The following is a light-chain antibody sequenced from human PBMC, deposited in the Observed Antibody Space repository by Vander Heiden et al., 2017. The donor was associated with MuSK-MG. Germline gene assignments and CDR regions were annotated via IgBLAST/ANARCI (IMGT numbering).Light chain of an antibody. J-gene: IGKJ1*01. CDR3: QQYGSSPRT. CDR2: GAS. V-gene: IGKV3-20*01. Sequence: EIVLTQSPGTLSLSPGERATLSCRASQSVSSSYLAWYQQKPGQAPRLLIYGASSRATDIPDRFSGSGSGTDFTLTTSRLEPEDFAVYYCQQYGSSPRTFGQGTKVEIK. CDR1: QSVSSSY.